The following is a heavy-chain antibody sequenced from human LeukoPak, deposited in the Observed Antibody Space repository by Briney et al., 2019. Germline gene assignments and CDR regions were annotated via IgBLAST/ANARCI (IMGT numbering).Heavy chain of an antibody. CDR3: ARSRIAARRGAFDI. D-gene: IGHD6-6*01. Sequence: SETLSLTCTVSGGSISSGSYYWGWIRQPPGKGLEWIGSIYYSGSTYYNPSLKSRVTISVDTSKNQFSLKLSSVTAADTAVYYCARSRIAARRGAFDIWGRGTMVTVSS. CDR1: GGSISSGSYY. J-gene: IGHJ3*02. CDR2: IYYSGST. V-gene: IGHV4-39*07.